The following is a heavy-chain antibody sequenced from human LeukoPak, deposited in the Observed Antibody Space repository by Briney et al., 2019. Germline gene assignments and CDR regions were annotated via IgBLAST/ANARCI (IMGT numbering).Heavy chain of an antibody. V-gene: IGHV3-66*02. CDR3: ARTRGGGLQFIVDY. CDR2: IYSGGST. D-gene: IGHD5-24*01. Sequence: PGGSLRLSCAASGFTFSSYSMNWVRQAPGKGLEWVSVIYSGGSTYYADSVKGRFTISRDNSKNTLYLQMNSLRAEDTAVYYCARTRGGGLQFIVDYWGQGTLVIVSS. J-gene: IGHJ4*02. CDR1: GFTFSSYS.